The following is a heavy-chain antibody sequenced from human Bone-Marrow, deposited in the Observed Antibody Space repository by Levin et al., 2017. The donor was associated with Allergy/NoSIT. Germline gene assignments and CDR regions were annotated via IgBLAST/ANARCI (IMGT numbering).Heavy chain of an antibody. Sequence: GGSLRLSCAASGFTFSNYKLHWVRQAPGTGLEWVAMISEDGGQEDYAESVKGRLTISRDNYKNTLYVQMNSLRVEDTAVYYCARQHDYYDPSGYLTNGILDSWGQGTLVTVSS. J-gene: IGHJ4*02. CDR2: ISEDGGQE. CDR3: ARQHDYYDPSGYLTNGILDS. D-gene: IGHD3-22*01. CDR1: GFTFSNYK. V-gene: IGHV3-30*04.